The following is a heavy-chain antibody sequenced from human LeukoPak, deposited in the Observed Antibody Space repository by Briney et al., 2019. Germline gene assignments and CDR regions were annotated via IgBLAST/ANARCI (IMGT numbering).Heavy chain of an antibody. CDR2: ISYDGSNK. V-gene: IGHV3-30*18. D-gene: IGHD3-16*02. Sequence: GRSLRLSCAASGLTFSSYGMHWVRQAPGKGLEWVAVISYDGSNKYYADSVKGRFTISRDNSKNTLYLQMNSLRAEDTAVYYCAKEANVYVWGSYRSYYFDYWGQGTLVTVSS. J-gene: IGHJ4*02. CDR3: AKEANVYVWGSYRSYYFDY. CDR1: GLTFSSYG.